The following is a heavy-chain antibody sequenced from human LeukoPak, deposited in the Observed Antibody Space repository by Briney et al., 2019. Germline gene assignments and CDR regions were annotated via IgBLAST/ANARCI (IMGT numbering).Heavy chain of an antibody. CDR2: FDPEDAET. Sequence: ASVKVSCMVSGYTLTEFSMHWVRQAPGKGLEWMGGFDPEDAETIYAQKFQGRLTMTEDTSTDTVYMELSSLRSEDTAVYYCATAVAGSFDYWGQGTLVTVSS. D-gene: IGHD6-19*01. V-gene: IGHV1-24*01. J-gene: IGHJ4*02. CDR1: GYTLTEFS. CDR3: ATAVAGSFDY.